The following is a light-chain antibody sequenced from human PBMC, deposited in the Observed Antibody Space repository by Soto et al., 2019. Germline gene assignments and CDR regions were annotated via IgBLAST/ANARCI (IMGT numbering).Light chain of an antibody. CDR2: DVS. V-gene: IGLV2-14*01. CDR3: SSYTSSSPPGV. J-gene: IGLJ2*01. CDR1: SSDVGGYNY. Sequence: QSALTQPASVSGSPGQSITISCTGTSSDVGGYNYVSWYQQHPGKAPNLMIYDVSTRPAGVSNRFSGSKSCNTASLTISGLQDEAEADYSCSSYTSSSPPGVFGGGTKVTVL.